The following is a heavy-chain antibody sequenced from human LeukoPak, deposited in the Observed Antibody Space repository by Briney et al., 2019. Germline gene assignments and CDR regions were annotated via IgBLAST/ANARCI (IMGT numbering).Heavy chain of an antibody. J-gene: IGHJ6*03. D-gene: IGHD1-7*01. CDR1: RFTFSSYG. CDR2: ISGSGGST. CDR3: AVSFYYYYMDV. Sequence: GSLRLSCAASRFTFSSYGMSWVRQAPWKGLEWVSAISGSGGSTYYADSVKGRFTISRDNSKNTLYLQMNSLRAEDTAVYYCAVSFYYYYMDVWGKGTTVTVSS. V-gene: IGHV3-23*01.